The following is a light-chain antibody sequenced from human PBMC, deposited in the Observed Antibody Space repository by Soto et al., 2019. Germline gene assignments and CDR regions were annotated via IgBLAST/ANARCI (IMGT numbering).Light chain of an antibody. J-gene: IGKJ1*01. CDR2: AAS. CDR3: QQYGSSGT. V-gene: IGKV1-5*01. Sequence: DIQMTQSPSTLSASVGDRVTITCRASQSIGSWLAWYQQKPGKAPNLLIYAASSLQSGVPSRFSGSGSGTDFTLTISRLEPEDFAVYYCQQYGSSGTFGQGTKVDIK. CDR1: QSIGSW.